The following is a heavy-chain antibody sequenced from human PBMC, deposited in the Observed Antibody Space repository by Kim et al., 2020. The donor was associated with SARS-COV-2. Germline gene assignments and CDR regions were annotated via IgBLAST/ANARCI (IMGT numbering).Heavy chain of an antibody. CDR2: IIPILGIA. D-gene: IGHD3-9*01. CDR1: GGTFSSYT. J-gene: IGHJ5*02. V-gene: IGHV1-69*04. CDR3: AREIQILTGYYSAWFDP. Sequence: SVKVSCKASGGTFSSYTISWVRQAPGQGLEWMGRIIPILGIANYAQKFQGRVTITADKSTSTAYMELSSLRSEDTAVYYCAREIQILTGYYSAWFDPWGQGTLVTVSS.